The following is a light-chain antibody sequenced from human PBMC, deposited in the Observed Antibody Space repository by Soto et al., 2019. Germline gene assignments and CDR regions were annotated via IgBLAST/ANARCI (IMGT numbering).Light chain of an antibody. CDR1: QSVITY. Sequence: DIQMTQSPSSLSASVGDRVTITCRASQSVITYLNWYQQKPGRAPKLLLYAASNLPSGVPSRFSGSGSGTEVTLTIDTLQPDDFATYYCQQSRNTAHTFGQGNTVEIK. V-gene: IGKV1-39*01. CDR3: QQSRNTAHT. J-gene: IGKJ2*01. CDR2: AAS.